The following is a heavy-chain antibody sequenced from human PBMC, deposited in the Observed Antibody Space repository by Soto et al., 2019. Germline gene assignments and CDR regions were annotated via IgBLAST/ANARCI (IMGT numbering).Heavy chain of an antibody. CDR1: GGPISSYY. J-gene: IGHJ4*02. V-gene: IGHV4-59*08. CDR2: IYYSGST. D-gene: IGHD4-17*01. CDR3: AVQDQGDYKGGGDY. Sequence: TSETLSLTCTVSGGPISSYYWSWIRQPPGKGLEWIGYIYYSGSTNYNPPPQSRVTISVDTSQNQFSLKPSSVTAPDTAVYSRAVQDQGDYKGGGDYWGQGTLVTVSS.